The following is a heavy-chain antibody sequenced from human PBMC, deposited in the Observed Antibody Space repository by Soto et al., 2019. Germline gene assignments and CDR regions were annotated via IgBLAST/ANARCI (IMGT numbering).Heavy chain of an antibody. CDR1: GFTFSSYA. V-gene: IGHV3-23*01. D-gene: IGHD3-9*01. Sequence: GGSLRLSCAASGFTFSSYAMSWVRQAPGKGLEWVSAISGSGGSTYYADSVKGRFTISRDNSKNTLYLQMNSLRAEDTAVYYCAKDWADYDILTGYFDYWGQGTLVTVSS. CDR3: AKDWADYDILTGYFDY. J-gene: IGHJ4*02. CDR2: ISGSGGST.